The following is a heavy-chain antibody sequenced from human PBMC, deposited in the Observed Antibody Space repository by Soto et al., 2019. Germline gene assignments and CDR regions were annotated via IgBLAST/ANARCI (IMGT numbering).Heavy chain of an antibody. CDR1: GFTFDDYA. D-gene: IGHD1-26*01. CDR3: AKDNRDGSYPL. V-gene: IGHV3-9*01. Sequence: EVQLVESGGGLVQPGRSLRLSCAASGFTFDDYAMHWVRQAPGKGLEWVSGISWNSGSIGYADSVKGRFTISRDNAKKSLYLQMNSLRVEDTALYYCAKDNRDGSYPLWGQGTLVTVSS. CDR2: ISWNSGSI. J-gene: IGHJ4*02.